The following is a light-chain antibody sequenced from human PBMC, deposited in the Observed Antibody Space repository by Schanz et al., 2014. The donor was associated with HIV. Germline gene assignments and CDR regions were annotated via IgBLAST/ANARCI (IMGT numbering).Light chain of an antibody. CDR1: SSDVGGYNY. V-gene: IGLV2-8*01. Sequence: QSALTQPPSASGSPGQSVTISCTGTSSDVGGYNYVSWYQQHPGKAPKLMIYEVSERPSGVPDRFSGSKSGNTASLTVSGLQAEDEADYYCQSHDNNLSGSGVFGGGTKLTVL. J-gene: IGLJ2*01. CDR3: QSHDNNLSGSGV. CDR2: EVS.